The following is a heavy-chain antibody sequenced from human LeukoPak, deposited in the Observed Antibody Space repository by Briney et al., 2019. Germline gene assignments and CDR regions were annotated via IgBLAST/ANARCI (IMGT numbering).Heavy chain of an antibody. CDR2: ISSSGSTI. V-gene: IGHV3-48*04. CDR3: AGDSGTYYYDSSGYKDY. D-gene: IGHD3-22*01. CDR1: GFTFSSYA. J-gene: IGHJ4*02. Sequence: GGSLRLSCAASGFTFSSYAMSWVRQAPGKGLEWVSYISSSGSTIYYADSVKGRFTISRDNAKNSLYLQMNSLRAEDTAVYYCAGDSGTYYYDSSGYKDYWGQGTLVTVSS.